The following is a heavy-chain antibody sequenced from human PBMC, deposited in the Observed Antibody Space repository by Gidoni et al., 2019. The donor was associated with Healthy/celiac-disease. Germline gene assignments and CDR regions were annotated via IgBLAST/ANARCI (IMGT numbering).Heavy chain of an antibody. V-gene: IGHV3-43*01. J-gene: IGHJ4*02. Sequence: EVQLVESGGVVVQPGGSLRLSCSASGFTFADYTMHWVRQAPGKGLEWVFLISWDGGSTYYADPVKGRFPISRDNSKNSLYLQMNSRRTEATALYYCAKAERVGLELPGGDWGQGTLVTVSS. CDR1: GFTFADYT. CDR2: ISWDGGST. CDR3: AKAERVGLELPGGD. D-gene: IGHD1-7*01.